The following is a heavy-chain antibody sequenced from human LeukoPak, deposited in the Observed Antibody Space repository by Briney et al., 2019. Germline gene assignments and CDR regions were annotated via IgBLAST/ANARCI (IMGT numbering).Heavy chain of an antibody. J-gene: IGHJ4*02. Sequence: PGGSLRLSCAASGFTFNSYAMHWVRQTPGKGLEYVSGIRGNGGSTDYANSVKGRFTISRDNSKNTLSLQMDSLRAEDMAVYYCARVAPFWWEPPDYWGQGTLVTVSA. V-gene: IGHV3-64*01. CDR3: ARVAPFWWEPPDY. D-gene: IGHD1-26*01. CDR2: IRGNGGST. CDR1: GFTFNSYA.